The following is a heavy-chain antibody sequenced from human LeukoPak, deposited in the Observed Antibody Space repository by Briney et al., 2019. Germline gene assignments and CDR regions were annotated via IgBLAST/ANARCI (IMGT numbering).Heavy chain of an antibody. CDR2: IYYSGNT. CDR3: ARAPHFFDSSGSRYYFDY. Sequence: PSETLSLTCTVSGGSIRSTTYYWGWIRQPPGKGLEWIGSIYYSGNTYYSPSLMSRVTISVDTSKNQFSLNLSSVTAADTAMYYCARAPHFFDSSGSRYYFDYWGQGALVTVSS. V-gene: IGHV4-39*07. D-gene: IGHD3-22*01. CDR1: GGSIRSTTYY. J-gene: IGHJ4*02.